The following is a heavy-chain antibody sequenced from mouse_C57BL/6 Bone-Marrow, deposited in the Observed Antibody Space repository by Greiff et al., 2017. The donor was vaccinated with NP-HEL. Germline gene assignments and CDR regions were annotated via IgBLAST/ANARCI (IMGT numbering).Heavy chain of an antibody. J-gene: IGHJ1*03. D-gene: IGHD2-1*01. CDR3: TETYGNSRYFDV. Sequence: QVQLKESGAELVRPGASVTLSCKASGYTFTDYEMHWVKQTPVHGLEWIGAIDPETGGTAYNQKFKGKAILTADKSSSTAYMELRSLTSEASAVYYCTETYGNSRYFDVWGTGTTVTVSS. V-gene: IGHV1-15*01. CDR1: GYTFTDYE. CDR2: IDPETGGT.